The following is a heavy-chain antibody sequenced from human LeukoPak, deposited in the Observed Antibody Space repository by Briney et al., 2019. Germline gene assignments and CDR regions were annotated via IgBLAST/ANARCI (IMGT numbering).Heavy chain of an antibody. CDR2: INPHSGGT. D-gene: IGHD2-2*01. CDR3: ARWRRETDTMNVPTAGQTLDY. Sequence: ASVKVSCKASGYSFSDYYMHWVRQAPGQGLEWMGSINPHSGGTSYAQKFQGRVIMTWDTSISTAYMELNRLISDDTAAYFCARWRRETDTMNVPTAGQTLDYWGQGTLVTVSS. V-gene: IGHV1-2*02. J-gene: IGHJ4*02. CDR1: GYSFSDYY.